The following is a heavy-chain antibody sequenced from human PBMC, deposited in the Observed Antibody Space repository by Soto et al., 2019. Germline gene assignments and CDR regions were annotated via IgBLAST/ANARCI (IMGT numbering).Heavy chain of an antibody. V-gene: IGHV1-46*01. CDR3: ARADGFDAFDI. CDR2: INPSGGST. J-gene: IGHJ3*02. D-gene: IGHD3-10*01. CDR1: GYTFTSYY. Sequence: ASVKVSCKASGYTFTSYYMHWVRQAPGQWLEWMGIINPSGGSTSYAQKFQGRVTMTRDTSTSTVYMELSSLRSEDTAVYYCARADGFDAFDIWGQGTMVTVSS.